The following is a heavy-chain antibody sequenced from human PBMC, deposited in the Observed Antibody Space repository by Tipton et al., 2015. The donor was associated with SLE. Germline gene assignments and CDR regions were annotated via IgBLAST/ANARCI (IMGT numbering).Heavy chain of an antibody. J-gene: IGHJ4*02. CDR2: IYYSGST. D-gene: IGHD2-15*01. CDR3: ARGPPYSS. V-gene: IGHV4-39*07. CDR1: GGSISSSSYY. Sequence: TLSLTCTVSGGSISSSSYYWGWIRQPPGKGLEWIGSIYYSGSTYYNPSLKSRVTISVDKSKNQFSLKLSSVTAADTAVYYCARGPPYSSWGQGTLVTVSS.